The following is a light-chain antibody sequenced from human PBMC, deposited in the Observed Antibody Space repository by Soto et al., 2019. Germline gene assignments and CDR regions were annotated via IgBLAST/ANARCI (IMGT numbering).Light chain of an antibody. CDR1: QSVGSSY. Sequence: EIVLTQSPGTLSLSPGERATLSCRASQSVGSSYVAWYQQKPGQAPRLLIYAASSRATGIPDRFSGSGSGTDFTLTISRLEPEDFAVYYCQQYGSSPWTFGQGTKVDIK. V-gene: IGKV3-20*01. CDR2: AAS. J-gene: IGKJ1*01. CDR3: QQYGSSPWT.